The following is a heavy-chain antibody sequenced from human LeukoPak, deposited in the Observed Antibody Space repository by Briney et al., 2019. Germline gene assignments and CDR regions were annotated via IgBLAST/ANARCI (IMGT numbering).Heavy chain of an antibody. J-gene: IGHJ5*02. D-gene: IGHD3-3*01. Sequence: SVKVSCKASGGTFSSYAISWVRQAPGQGLEWIGRIIPILGIANYAQKFQGRVTITADKSTSTAYMELSSLRSEDTAVYYCASGVTIFGVVIPNWFDPWGQGTLVTVSS. CDR2: IIPILGIA. V-gene: IGHV1-69*04. CDR1: GGTFSSYA. CDR3: ASGVTIFGVVIPNWFDP.